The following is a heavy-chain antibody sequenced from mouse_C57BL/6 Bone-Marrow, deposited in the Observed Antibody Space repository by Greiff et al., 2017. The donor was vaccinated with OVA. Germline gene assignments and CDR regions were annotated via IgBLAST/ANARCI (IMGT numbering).Heavy chain of an antibody. CDR3: ARYKGRVAVDYFDY. CDR1: GFTFTNYY. CDR2: IRNKTNGSTT. Sequence: EVQGVESGGGLVQPGDSLSLSCAASGFTFTNYYMSWVRQPPGKALEWLAFIRNKTNGSTTEYSASVKGRFTISRDNSQSILYLQMNALRAEDSATYYCARYKGRVAVDYFDYWGQGTALTVSS. D-gene: IGHD1-1*01. J-gene: IGHJ2*01. V-gene: IGHV7-3*01.